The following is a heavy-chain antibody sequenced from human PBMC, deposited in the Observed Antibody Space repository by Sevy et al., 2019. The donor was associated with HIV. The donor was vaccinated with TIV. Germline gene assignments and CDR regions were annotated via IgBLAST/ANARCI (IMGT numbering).Heavy chain of an antibody. CDR2: ITPLFGTT. CDR3: AATRDYTNDYFAMDV. J-gene: IGHJ6*02. Sequence: ASVKVSCKASGDTFSSYGITWVRQAPGQGLEWMGGITPLFGTTNYAERFQGRVTINADESTSKVYMELSNLRSEDTAVYYCAATRDYTNDYFAMDVWGQGTTVTVSS. V-gene: IGHV1-69*13. D-gene: IGHD2-2*02. CDR1: GDTFSSYG.